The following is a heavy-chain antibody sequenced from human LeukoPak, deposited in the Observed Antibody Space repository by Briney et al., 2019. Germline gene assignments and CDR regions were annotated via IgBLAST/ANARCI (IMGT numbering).Heavy chain of an antibody. V-gene: IGHV1-18*01. CDR1: GYTFTSYG. D-gene: IGHD3-16*01. CDR3: ARARAPYGYFDY. Sequence: ASVKVSCKASGYTFTSYGISWVRQAPGQGLEWMRWISAYNGNTNYAQKLQGRVTMTTDTSTSTAYMELRSLRSEDTAVYYCARARAPYGYFDYWGQGTLVTVSS. CDR2: ISAYNGNT. J-gene: IGHJ4*02.